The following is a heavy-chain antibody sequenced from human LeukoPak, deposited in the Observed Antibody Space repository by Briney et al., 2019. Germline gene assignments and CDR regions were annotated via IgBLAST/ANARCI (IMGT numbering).Heavy chain of an antibody. Sequence: ASVKVSCKASGYTFTSNYIHWVRQAPGQGLEWMGLIYPRDGSTSYAQKFQGRVTVTRDTSTSTVHMELSGLRSEDTAVYYCARDQEGFDYWGQGTLVTVSS. J-gene: IGHJ4*02. CDR1: GYTFTSNY. V-gene: IGHV1-46*01. CDR2: IYPRDGST. CDR3: ARDQEGFDY.